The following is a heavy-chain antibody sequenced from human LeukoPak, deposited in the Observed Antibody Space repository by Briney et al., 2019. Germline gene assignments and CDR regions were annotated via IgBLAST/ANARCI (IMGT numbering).Heavy chain of an antibody. Sequence: GGSLRLSCAGSGDGFTRYTMNWVRRAPGKGLEWVSYIRSSGDYIYFADSVKGRFTLSRDNARTSVYLQMNSLRVEDTAIYYCAREYDSRARFDSWGQGTLVTVSS. CDR1: GDGFTRYT. CDR3: AREYDSRARFDS. D-gene: IGHD6-13*01. J-gene: IGHJ4*02. V-gene: IGHV3-21*05. CDR2: IRSSGDYI.